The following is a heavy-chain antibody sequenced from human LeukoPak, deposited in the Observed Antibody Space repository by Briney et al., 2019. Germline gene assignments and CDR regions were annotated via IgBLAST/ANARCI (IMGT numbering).Heavy chain of an antibody. D-gene: IGHD1-7*01. J-gene: IGHJ4*02. CDR2: IYAGDADT. CDR3: ARFRGELMDGFDF. Sequence: GDSLKISCKGSGHSFSTDWIAWVRQMPGKGLEWMGVIYAGDADTRYSPSFQGQVTISADKSLNTAYLQWTNLKAPDTAMYYCARFRGELMDGFDFWGQGTLVTVSS. V-gene: IGHV5-51*01. CDR1: GHSFSTDW.